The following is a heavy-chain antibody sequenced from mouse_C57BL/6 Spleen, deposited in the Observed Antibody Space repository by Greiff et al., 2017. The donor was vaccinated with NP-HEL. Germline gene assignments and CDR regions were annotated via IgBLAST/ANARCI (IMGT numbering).Heavy chain of an antibody. CDR2: IWSGGST. CDR3: ARGELRRVYFDD. D-gene: IGHD2-12*01. V-gene: IGHV2-2*01. CDR1: GFSLTSYG. Sequence: VQGVESGPGLVQPSQSLSITCTVSGFSLTSYGVPWVRQSPGKGLEWLGGIWSGGSTAYYAAFISRLSISQDNSKSQFFFKMNSLQADDTAVYYCARGELRRVYFDDWGQGTTLTVSS. J-gene: IGHJ2*01.